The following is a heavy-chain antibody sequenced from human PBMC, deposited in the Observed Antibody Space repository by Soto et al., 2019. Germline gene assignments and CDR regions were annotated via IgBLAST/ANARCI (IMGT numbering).Heavy chain of an antibody. J-gene: IGHJ4*02. Sequence: SSETLSLTCAVYGGSFSGYYWSWIRQPPGKGLEWIGEINHSGSTNYNPSLKSRVTISVDTSKTQFSLKLSSVTAADTAVYYCARAHYGYSGYESIGGFDYWGQGTLVTVSS. D-gene: IGHD5-12*01. V-gene: IGHV4-34*01. CDR1: GGSFSGYY. CDR2: INHSGST. CDR3: ARAHYGYSGYESIGGFDY.